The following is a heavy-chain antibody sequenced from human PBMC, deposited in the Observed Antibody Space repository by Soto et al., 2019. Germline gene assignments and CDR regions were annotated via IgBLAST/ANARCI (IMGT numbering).Heavy chain of an antibody. CDR2: AYYSGTT. J-gene: IGHJ5*02. Sequence: QLQLQEAGPGLVTPSQALALTCTVSGASISVHSYYWTWLRQPPGKGLEWIGSAYYSGTTDFNPSLKSRATISVDTSKNQFSLRLTSGTAADTAIYYCTRRYNWKDNYCDPWGQGALVTVSS. CDR3: TRRYNWKDNYCDP. CDR1: GASISVHSYY. D-gene: IGHD1-20*01. V-gene: IGHV4-39*01.